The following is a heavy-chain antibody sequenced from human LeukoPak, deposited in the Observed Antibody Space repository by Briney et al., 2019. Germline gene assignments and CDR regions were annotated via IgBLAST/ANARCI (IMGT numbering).Heavy chain of an antibody. CDR2: IYYSGST. CDR1: GGSISSYY. CDR3: ARGRAAAGPFFDY. V-gene: IGHV4-59*01. J-gene: IGHJ4*02. D-gene: IGHD6-13*01. Sequence: KTSETLSLTCTVSGGSISSYYWSWIRQPPGKGLEWIGYIYYSGSTNYNPSLKSRVTISVDTSKNQFSLKLSSVTAADTAVYYCARGRAAAGPFFDYWGQGTLVTVSS.